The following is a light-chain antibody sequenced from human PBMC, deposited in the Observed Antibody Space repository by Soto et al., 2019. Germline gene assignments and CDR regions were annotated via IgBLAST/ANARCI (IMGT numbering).Light chain of an antibody. CDR3: QQCNDWPHT. CDR1: QSVSSN. Sequence: EIVMTQSPATLSVTAGESATLSCRASQSVSSNLAWYQQKPGQAPRLLIYGASTRATGIPARFSGRGSGTEFTLTISSLQSEDCAVYYCQQCNDWPHTFGQGTKLEIK. CDR2: GAS. V-gene: IGKV3-15*01. J-gene: IGKJ2*01.